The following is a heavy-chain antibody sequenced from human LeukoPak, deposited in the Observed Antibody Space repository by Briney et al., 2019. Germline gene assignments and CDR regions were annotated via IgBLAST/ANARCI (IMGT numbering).Heavy chain of an antibody. CDR1: GFTFSSYA. CDR3: ARGGYCGGGSCYPDFDN. Sequence: GGSLRLSCAASGFTFSSYAMHWVRQAPGKGLEWVAVISYDGSNKYYADSVKGRSTISRDNSKNTLYLQLSGLRSEDTAVYYCARGGYCGGGSCYPDFDNWGQGTLVTVSS. CDR2: ISYDGSNK. D-gene: IGHD2-15*01. J-gene: IGHJ4*02. V-gene: IGHV3-30-3*01.